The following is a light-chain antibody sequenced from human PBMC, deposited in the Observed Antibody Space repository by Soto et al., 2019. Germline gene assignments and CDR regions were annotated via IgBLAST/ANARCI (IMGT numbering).Light chain of an antibody. CDR1: QSVSSK. CDR3: QQYNGSPPWT. V-gene: IGKV3-15*01. Sequence: EIVMTQSPATVSVSPGERATLSCRASQSVSSKLAWYQQKPGQPPRLLIFDASARATGVPDRFSGRGSGTEFILTISRLQSEDFAHYYCQQYNGSPPWTFGQGTRVEIK. CDR2: DAS. J-gene: IGKJ1*01.